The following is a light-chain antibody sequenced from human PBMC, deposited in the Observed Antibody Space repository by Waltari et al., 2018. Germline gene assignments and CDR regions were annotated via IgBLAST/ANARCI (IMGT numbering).Light chain of an antibody. V-gene: IGLV1-51*02. CDR3: GTWDSSLSGAV. Sequence: QSGLTQPPSLSAAPGQKVTISCSGTSSNIGHNYFPWYQQIPGTVPKLLIYENYKRPSGIPDRFSGSRSGTSATLVITGLLTGDEADYYCGTWDSSLSGAVFGGGTHLTVL. J-gene: IGLJ7*01. CDR2: ENY. CDR1: SSNIGHNY.